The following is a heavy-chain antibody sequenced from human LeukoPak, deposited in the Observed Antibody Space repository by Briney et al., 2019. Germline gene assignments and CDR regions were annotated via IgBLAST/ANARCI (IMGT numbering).Heavy chain of an antibody. Sequence: PGGSLRLSCAASGFTFSSAWMSWVRQAPGKGLEWVGRIKSIPDGGTADYAAPVKGRFSISGDDSKNTLYLQMSSLKTEDTAVYYCATIYCSTATCYGGFFDYWGQGILVTVSS. D-gene: IGHD2-2*01. CDR2: IKSIPDGGTA. V-gene: IGHV3-15*01. J-gene: IGHJ4*02. CDR3: ATIYCSTATCYGGFFDY. CDR1: GFTFSSAW.